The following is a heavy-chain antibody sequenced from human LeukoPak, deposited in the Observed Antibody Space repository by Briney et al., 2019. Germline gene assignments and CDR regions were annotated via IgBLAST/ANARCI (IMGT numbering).Heavy chain of an antibody. CDR1: GFTFSSSG. V-gene: IGHV3-30*02. Sequence: GGSPRLSCAASGFTFSSSGMHWVRQGPGKGLEWVAYIRYDGSNKYYADSVKGRFTISRDNSKNKLYLQMNSLRAEDTAVYYCANDVGLCAGSAWGQGTLVTVSS. J-gene: IGHJ5*02. CDR2: IRYDGSNK. CDR3: ANDVGLCAGSA. D-gene: IGHD1-26*01.